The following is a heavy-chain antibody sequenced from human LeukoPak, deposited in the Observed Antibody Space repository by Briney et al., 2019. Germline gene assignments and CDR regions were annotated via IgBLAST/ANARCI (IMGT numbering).Heavy chain of an antibody. Sequence: PGGSLRLSCAASGFTFSSYAMSWVRQAPGKGLEGVSAISGSGGSTYYAASVKGRFTISRDNSKNTLYLQMNSLRAEDTAVYYCAKDTIFDLSVSGDAFDIWGQGTMVTVSS. CDR3: AKDTIFDLSVSGDAFDI. J-gene: IGHJ3*02. CDR1: GFTFSSYA. V-gene: IGHV3-23*01. CDR2: ISGSGGST. D-gene: IGHD3-3*01.